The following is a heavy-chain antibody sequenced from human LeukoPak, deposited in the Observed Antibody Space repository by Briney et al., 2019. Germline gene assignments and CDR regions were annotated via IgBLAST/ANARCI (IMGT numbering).Heavy chain of an antibody. J-gene: IGHJ4*02. CDR3: ATAVEGGFLFDY. Sequence: GALRLSCEASGFTFTTYSMTWVRQAPGEGLEWVSIISSGSSAIFSADALKGRFTISRDDAKNLLYLDMNSLRAEDTAVYYCATAVEGGFLFDYWGQGTLVTVSS. D-gene: IGHD2-15*01. CDR1: GFTFTTYS. V-gene: IGHV3-21*04. CDR2: ISSGSSAI.